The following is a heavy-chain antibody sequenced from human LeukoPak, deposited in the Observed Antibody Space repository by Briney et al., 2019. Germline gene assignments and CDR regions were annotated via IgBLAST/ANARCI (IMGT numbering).Heavy chain of an antibody. CDR3: ARHFRRETYYYDSSGYYPCWFDP. Sequence: SETLSLTCTVSGGSISSSSYYWGWIRQPPGKGLEWIGSIYYSGSTYYNPSLKSRVTISVDTSKNQFSLKLSSVTAADTAVYYCARHFRRETYYYDSSGYYPCWFDPWGQGTLVTVSS. D-gene: IGHD3-22*01. CDR1: GGSISSSSYY. V-gene: IGHV4-39*01. CDR2: IYYSGST. J-gene: IGHJ5*02.